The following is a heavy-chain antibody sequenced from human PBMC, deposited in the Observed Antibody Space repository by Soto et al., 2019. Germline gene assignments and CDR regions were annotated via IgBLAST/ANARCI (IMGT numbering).Heavy chain of an antibody. CDR2: IWNDGKNS. Sequence: QVQLVESGGGVVQPGGTLRLSCAASGFTFSNYGMYWARQAPGTGLQWVTVIWNDGKNSFYEDSVKGRFTNSRDNFKNTLYLQMDSLRAEDTGVYYCARGYGGSFPHWYFDLWGRGTRVAVSS. CDR1: GFTFSNYG. D-gene: IGHD1-26*01. CDR3: ARGYGGSFPHWYFDL. J-gene: IGHJ2*01. V-gene: IGHV3-33*01.